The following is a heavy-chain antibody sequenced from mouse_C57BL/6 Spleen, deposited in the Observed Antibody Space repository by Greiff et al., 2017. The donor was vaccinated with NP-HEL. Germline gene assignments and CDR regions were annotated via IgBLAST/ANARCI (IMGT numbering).Heavy chain of an antibody. CDR2: IYPGSGNT. CDR1: GYTFTDYY. CDR3: ARDAYYAMDY. V-gene: IGHV1-76*01. Sequence: VKLLESGAELVRPGASVKLSCKASGYTFTDYYINWVKQRPGQGLEWIARIYPGSGNTYYNEKFKGKATLTAEKSSSTAYMQLSSLTSEDSAVYFCARDAYYAMDYWGQGTSVTVSS. J-gene: IGHJ4*01.